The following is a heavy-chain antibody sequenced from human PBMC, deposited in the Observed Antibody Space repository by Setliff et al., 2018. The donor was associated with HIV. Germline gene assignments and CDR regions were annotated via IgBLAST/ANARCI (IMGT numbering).Heavy chain of an antibody. J-gene: IGHJ6*04. V-gene: IGHV1-2*06. Sequence: GPSVKVSCKASGYTFNTYYIHWVRQAPGQGLEWIGRINPNSGGTNYAQRFQGRVTMTRDTSISTAYMEMTSLRSDDTAVYYCARGWATGANSSPLDVWGEGTTVTVSS. CDR3: ARGWATGANSSPLDV. CDR1: GYTFNTYY. D-gene: IGHD6-6*01. CDR2: INPNSGGT.